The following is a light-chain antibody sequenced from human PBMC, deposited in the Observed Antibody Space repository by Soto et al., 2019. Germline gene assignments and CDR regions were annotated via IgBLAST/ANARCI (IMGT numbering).Light chain of an antibody. V-gene: IGKV1-5*03. CDR2: KAS. Sequence: DIPLTQSPSTLSASVGDRVTITCRASQSISSRLARYQQKPGNAPKLLIYKASRIESGVPSRFSGSGSGTEFTLTSSRLQPDDFATYYCQQYNSYWTFGQGTKVEIK. CDR1: QSISSR. CDR3: QQYNSYWT. J-gene: IGKJ1*01.